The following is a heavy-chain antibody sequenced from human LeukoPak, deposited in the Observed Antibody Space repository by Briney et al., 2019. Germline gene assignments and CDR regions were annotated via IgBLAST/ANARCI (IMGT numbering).Heavy chain of an antibody. V-gene: IGHV4-61*02. CDR3: ARGFGVVSGRYFDL. CDR1: GGSISSGSYY. D-gene: IGHD3-3*01. Sequence: PSETLSLTCTVSGGSISSGSYYWSWIRQPAGKGLEWIGRIYTSGSTNYNPSLKSRVTISVDTSKNQFSLKLSSVTAADTAVYYCARGFGVVSGRYFDLWGRGTLV. CDR2: IYTSGST. J-gene: IGHJ2*01.